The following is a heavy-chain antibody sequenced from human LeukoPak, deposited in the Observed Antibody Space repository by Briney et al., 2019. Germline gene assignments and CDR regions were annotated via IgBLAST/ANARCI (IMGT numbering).Heavy chain of an antibody. V-gene: IGHV3-23*01. CDR1: GFTFSSYA. CDR3: ARVIGYCSDTSCFEGN. J-gene: IGHJ4*02. CDR2: ITGRSGST. Sequence: GGSLRLSCAASGFTFSSYAMTWVRQAPGKGLEWVSGITGRSGSTYYADSVKGRFTISRDNSKNTLYLQMNSLRAEDTAVYHCARVIGYCSDTSCFEGNWGQGTLVTVFS. D-gene: IGHD2-2*01.